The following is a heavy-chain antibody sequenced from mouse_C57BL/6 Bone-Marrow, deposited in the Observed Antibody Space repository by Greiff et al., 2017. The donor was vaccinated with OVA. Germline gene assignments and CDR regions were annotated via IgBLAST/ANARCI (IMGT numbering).Heavy chain of an antibody. Sequence: EVKLMESGGGLVKPGGSLKLSCAASGFTFSDYGMHWVRQAPEKGLEWVAYISSGSSTIYYADTVKGRFTISRDNAKNTLFLQMTSLRAEDTAMYYCAREATRITAGGYWGQGTTLTVSS. CDR3: AREATRITAGGY. CDR2: ISSGSSTI. CDR1: GFTFSDYG. D-gene: IGHD2-4*01. J-gene: IGHJ2*01. V-gene: IGHV5-17*01.